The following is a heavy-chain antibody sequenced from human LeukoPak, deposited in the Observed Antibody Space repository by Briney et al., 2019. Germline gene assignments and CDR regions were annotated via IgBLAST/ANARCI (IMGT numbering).Heavy chain of an antibody. V-gene: IGHV4-59*08. D-gene: IGHD2-8*01. J-gene: IGHJ4*02. CDR1: GGSFSSHY. CDR2: IDYSGST. CDR3: ARRTNGWLDY. Sequence: SETLSLTCTVSGGSFSSHYWSWIRQPPGKGLEWIGYIDYSGSTNSNPSLKSRVTISVDTSKNQFSLKLSSVTAADTAVYYCARRTNGWLDYWGQGTLVTVSS.